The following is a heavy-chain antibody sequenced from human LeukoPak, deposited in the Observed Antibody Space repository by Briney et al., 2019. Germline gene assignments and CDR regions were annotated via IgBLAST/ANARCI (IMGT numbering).Heavy chain of an antibody. Sequence: KASQTLSLTCTVSGGSISSGSYYWSWIRQPPGKGLEWIGYIYYSGSTNYNPSLKSRVTISVDTSKNQFSLKLSSVTAADTAVYYCARDLHLGGYAELNDAFDIWGQGTMVTVSS. CDR3: ARDLHLGGYAELNDAFDI. CDR1: GGSISSGSYY. V-gene: IGHV4-61*01. CDR2: IYYSGST. J-gene: IGHJ3*02. D-gene: IGHD5-12*01.